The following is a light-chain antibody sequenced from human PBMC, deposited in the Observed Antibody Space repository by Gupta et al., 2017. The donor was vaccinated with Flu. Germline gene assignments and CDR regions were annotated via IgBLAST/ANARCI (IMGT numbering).Light chain of an antibody. V-gene: IGLV1-51*02. CDR2: END. CDR1: SSNIGNNY. J-gene: IGLJ1*01. Sequence: SSSNIGNNYVSWYQQLPGTAPKLLIYENDKRPSGIPDRFSGSKSGTSAALGITGLQTGDEADYYCGTWDSSLSVAVFGTGAKVTVL. CDR3: GTWDSSLSVAV.